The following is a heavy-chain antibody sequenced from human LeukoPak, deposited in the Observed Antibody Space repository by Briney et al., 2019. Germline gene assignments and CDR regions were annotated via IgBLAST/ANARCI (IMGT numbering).Heavy chain of an antibody. Sequence: SETLSLTCTVSGGSIGSYYWSWIRQPPGKGLEWIGYIYYSGSTNYNPSLKSRVTISVDTSKNQFSLKLSSVTAADTAVYYCARVVVTATTLFDYGGQGTLVTVSS. D-gene: IGHD2-21*02. J-gene: IGHJ4*02. CDR1: GGSIGSYY. V-gene: IGHV4-59*01. CDR2: IYYSGST. CDR3: ARVVVTATTLFDY.